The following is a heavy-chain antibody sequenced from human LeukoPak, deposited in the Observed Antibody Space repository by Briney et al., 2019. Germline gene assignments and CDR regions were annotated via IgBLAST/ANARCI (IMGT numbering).Heavy chain of an antibody. CDR2: ISGSGGST. Sequence: GGSLRLSCVASGFTFNLYAMNWVRQAPGKGLEWVSGISGSGGSTYYADSVKGRFTISRDNSKSTLSLQMNSLRDDDTAVYFCAKGLSRAFGTYYFGFWGRGTLVTVSS. J-gene: IGHJ4*02. CDR1: GFTFNLYA. CDR3: AKGLSRAFGTYYFGF. D-gene: IGHD3-10*01. V-gene: IGHV3-23*01.